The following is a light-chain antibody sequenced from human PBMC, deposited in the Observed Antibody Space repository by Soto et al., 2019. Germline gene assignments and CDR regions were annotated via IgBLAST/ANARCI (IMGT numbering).Light chain of an antibody. Sequence: EIVLTQSPATLSVSPGESATLSCRASRSVSSNLAWYQQKPGQSPRLLIYFASTRATGVPARFSGSGSGTEFTLTISSLQSEDFAVYYCQQFKDRPPLTFGGGTKVEIK. CDR3: QQFKDRPPLT. J-gene: IGKJ4*01. CDR2: FAS. V-gene: IGKV3-15*01. CDR1: RSVSSN.